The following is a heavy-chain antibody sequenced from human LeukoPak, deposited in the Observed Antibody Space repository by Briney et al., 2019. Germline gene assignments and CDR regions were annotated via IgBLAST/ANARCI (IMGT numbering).Heavy chain of an antibody. V-gene: IGHV4-31*03. Sequence: SQTLSLTCTVSGDSISSSGYYWSWIRQHPGEGLEWIGCMHHSGSTYSNPSLKSRVTMSVDTSKNQFPLTLSSVTAADTAVYYCAREKQWLAPFDHWGQGTLVTVSS. CDR3: AREKQWLAPFDH. D-gene: IGHD6-19*01. CDR1: GDSISSSGYY. J-gene: IGHJ4*02. CDR2: MHHSGST.